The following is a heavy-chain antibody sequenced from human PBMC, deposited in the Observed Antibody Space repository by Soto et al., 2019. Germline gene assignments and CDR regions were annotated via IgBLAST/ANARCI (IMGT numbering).Heavy chain of an antibody. V-gene: IGHV1-18*01. CDR3: ARWVDTAMATGYFDY. J-gene: IGHJ4*02. CDR2: ISAYNGNT. D-gene: IGHD5-18*01. Sequence: ASVKVSCKASGYTFTSYGISWGRQAPGQGLEWMGWISAYNGNTNYAQKLQGRVTMTTDTSTSTAYMELRSLRSDDTAVYYCARWVDTAMATGYFDYWGQGTLVTVSS. CDR1: GYTFTSYG.